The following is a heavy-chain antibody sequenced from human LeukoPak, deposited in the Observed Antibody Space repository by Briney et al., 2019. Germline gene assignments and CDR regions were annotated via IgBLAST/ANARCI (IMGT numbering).Heavy chain of an antibody. J-gene: IGHJ2*01. CDR3: ARDDYFDL. V-gene: IGHV5-51*01. CDR1: GYDFTHYW. D-gene: IGHD3-3*01. Sequence: GDSLQISCKGSGYDFTHYWIGWVRQMPGKGLEWMGLIYPGDSDTRYSPSFQGLVTISVDKSINTAYLQWSSLKASDTAIYYCARDDYFDLWGRGTLATVSS. CDR2: IYPGDSDT.